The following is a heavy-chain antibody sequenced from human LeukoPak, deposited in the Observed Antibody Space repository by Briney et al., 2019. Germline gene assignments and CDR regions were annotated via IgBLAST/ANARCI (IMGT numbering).Heavy chain of an antibody. CDR1: GFTVSSNY. CDR2: IYSGGST. Sequence: GGSLRLSCAASGFTVSSNYMSWVRQAPGKGLGWVSVIYSGGSTYYADSVKGRFTISRDNSKNTLYLQMNSLRAEDTAVYYCARVNYYDSSGLRDYWGQGTLVTVSS. D-gene: IGHD3-22*01. CDR3: ARVNYYDSSGLRDY. J-gene: IGHJ4*02. V-gene: IGHV3-53*01.